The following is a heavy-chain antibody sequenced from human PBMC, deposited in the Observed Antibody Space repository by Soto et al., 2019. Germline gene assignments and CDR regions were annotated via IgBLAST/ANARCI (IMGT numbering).Heavy chain of an antibody. D-gene: IGHD6-19*01. CDR2: IIPILGIA. CDR1: GGTFSSYT. V-gene: IGHV1-69*02. J-gene: IGHJ3*02. CDR3: GNLRVSGGAFDI. Sequence: QVQLVQSGAEVKKPGSSVKVSCKASGGTFSSYTISWVRQAPGQGLEWMGRIIPILGIANYAQKYQGRVTNTADKTTRTCYMEMRSQRYEETDKDCGGNLRVSGGAFDIWGQGTKVTVSS.